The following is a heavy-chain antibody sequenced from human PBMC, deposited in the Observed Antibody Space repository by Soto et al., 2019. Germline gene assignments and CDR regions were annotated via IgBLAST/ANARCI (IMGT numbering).Heavy chain of an antibody. CDR2: ISYDGSNK. CDR1: GFTFSSYA. Sequence: QVQLVESGGGVVQPGRSLRLSCAASGFTFSSYAMHWVRQAPGKGLEWVAVISYDGSNKYYADSVKGRFTISRDNSKNTLYLQINSLRAEDTAVYYCARAAGILAGVAYYFDYWGQGTLVTVSS. V-gene: IGHV3-30-3*01. J-gene: IGHJ4*02. D-gene: IGHD6-19*01. CDR3: ARAAGILAGVAYYFDY.